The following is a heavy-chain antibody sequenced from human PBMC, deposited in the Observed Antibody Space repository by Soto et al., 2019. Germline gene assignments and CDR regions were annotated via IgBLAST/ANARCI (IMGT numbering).Heavy chain of an antibody. CDR2: IYSSGST. V-gene: IGHV4-59*08. CDR1: GGSISSYY. J-gene: IGHJ4*02. Sequence: SETLSLTSTVSGGSISSYYWSWIRQPPGKGLEWIGQIYSSGSTYYSPSLKSRVTISVDTSENQFSLKLSSVTAADTAVYYCARHLPGSVFGQDYWGPGSQVTVSS. CDR3: ARHLPGSVFGQDY. D-gene: IGHD2-15*01.